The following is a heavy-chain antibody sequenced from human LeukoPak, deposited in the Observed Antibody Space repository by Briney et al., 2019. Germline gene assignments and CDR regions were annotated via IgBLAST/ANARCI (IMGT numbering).Heavy chain of an antibody. Sequence: PGGSLRLSCTASGFIVSSSYMSWVRQAPGKGPEWVSIIYSDRRTYYAESVKGRSTISRDDSQNMVFLQMDSLRAEDTARYYCARDSAFSSYSHWGQGALVTVSS. V-gene: IGHV3-53*01. J-gene: IGHJ1*01. CDR3: ARDSAFSSYSH. CDR2: IYSDRRT. D-gene: IGHD2-15*01. CDR1: GFIVSSSY.